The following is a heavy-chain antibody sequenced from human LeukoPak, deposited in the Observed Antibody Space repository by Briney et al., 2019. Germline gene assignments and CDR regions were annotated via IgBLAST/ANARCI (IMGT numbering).Heavy chain of an antibody. CDR2: INSDGSST. CDR3: ARELYYDFWSGYYVFSDYPNHNWSDP. CDR1: GFTFSSYW. J-gene: IGHJ5*02. D-gene: IGHD3-3*01. V-gene: IGHV3-74*01. Sequence: GGSLRLSCAASGFTFSSYWMHWVRQAPGKGLVWVSRINSDGSSTSYADSVKGRFTISRDNAKNTLYLQMNSLRAEDTAVYYCARELYYDFWSGYYVFSDYPNHNWSDPWGQGTLVTVSS.